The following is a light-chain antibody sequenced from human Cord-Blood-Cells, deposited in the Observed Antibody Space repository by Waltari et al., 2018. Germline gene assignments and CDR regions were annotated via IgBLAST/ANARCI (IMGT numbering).Light chain of an antibody. CDR1: SRDVGSYKL. J-gene: IGLJ3*02. Sequence: QSALTQPASVSGSPGQSITISCTGTSRDVGSYKLVAWYQQHPGKDPKLMIYEGSKRPSGVSNRFSGSKSGNTASLTISGLQAEDEADYYCCSYAGSSTWVFGGGTKLTVL. CDR3: CSYAGSSTWV. V-gene: IGLV2-23*01. CDR2: EGS.